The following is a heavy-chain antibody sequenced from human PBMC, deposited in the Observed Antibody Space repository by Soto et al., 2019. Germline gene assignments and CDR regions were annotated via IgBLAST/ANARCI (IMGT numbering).Heavy chain of an antibody. D-gene: IGHD2-21*01. CDR2: ISYDGSNK. V-gene: IGHV3-30*03. J-gene: IGHJ4*02. CDR1: GFTFSSYD. Sequence: QVQLVESGGGVVQPGRSLRLSCAASGFTFSSYDMHWVRQAPGKGLEWVAVISYDGSNKNYADSVKGRFTISGDNSKNTLYLQMNSLRAEETAVYYCACGVYFDYWGQGTLVTVSS. CDR3: ACGVYFDY.